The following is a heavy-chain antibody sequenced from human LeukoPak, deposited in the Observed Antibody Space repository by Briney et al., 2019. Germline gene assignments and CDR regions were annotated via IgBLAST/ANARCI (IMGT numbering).Heavy chain of an antibody. V-gene: IGHV3-30-3*01. CDR3: AAPPP. CDR2: ISYDGSNK. Sequence: GGSLRLSCAASGFTFSSYAMHWVRQAPGKGLEWVAVISYDGSNKYYADSVKGRFTVSRDNSKNTLYLQMNSLRTEDTAVYYCAAPPPWGQGTLVTVSS. J-gene: IGHJ5*02. CDR1: GFTFSSYA.